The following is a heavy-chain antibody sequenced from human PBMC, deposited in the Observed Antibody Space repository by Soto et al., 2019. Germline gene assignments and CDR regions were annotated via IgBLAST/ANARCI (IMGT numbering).Heavy chain of an antibody. Sequence: ASVKVSCKASGYTFTSYAMHWVRQAPGQRLEWMGWINAGNGNTKYSQKFQGRVTITRDTSASTAYMELSSLRSEDTAVYYCAVPGIAAAGTLSVGAFDIWGQGTMVTVSS. V-gene: IGHV1-3*01. CDR2: INAGNGNT. CDR3: AVPGIAAAGTLSVGAFDI. CDR1: GYTFTSYA. D-gene: IGHD6-13*01. J-gene: IGHJ3*02.